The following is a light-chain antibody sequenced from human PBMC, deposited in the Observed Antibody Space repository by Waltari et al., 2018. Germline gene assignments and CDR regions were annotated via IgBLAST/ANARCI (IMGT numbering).Light chain of an antibody. CDR3: QQYGASAWT. Sequence: ELVLTQTPGTLSLSPGERATLPCMASQSVSATFLAWYQQRPAQAPRLLIYGASSRATGIPDRFSGSGSGTHFTLTISRLEPEDFAVYYCQQYGASAWTFGQGTKVEI. J-gene: IGKJ1*01. CDR2: GAS. V-gene: IGKV3-20*01. CDR1: QSVSATF.